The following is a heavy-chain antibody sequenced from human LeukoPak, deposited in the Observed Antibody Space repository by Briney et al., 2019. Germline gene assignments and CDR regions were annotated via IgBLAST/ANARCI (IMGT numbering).Heavy chain of an antibody. D-gene: IGHD6-13*01. CDR2: ISSSGSTT. Sequence: GGSLRLSCAASGFTFSDHYMSWIRQAPGKGLEWVSYISSSGSTTHYADSVKGRFTISRDNAKNSLYLQMNSLRAEDTALYYCARDSSSWYYFDYWGQGTLVTVSS. V-gene: IGHV3-11*01. CDR3: ARDSSSWYYFDY. J-gene: IGHJ4*02. CDR1: GFTFSDHY.